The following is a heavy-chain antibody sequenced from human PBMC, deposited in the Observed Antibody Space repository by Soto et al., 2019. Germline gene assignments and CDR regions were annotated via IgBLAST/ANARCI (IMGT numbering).Heavy chain of an antibody. CDR1: GGSFSGYY. CDR2: INHSGST. Sequence: QVQLQQWGAGLLKPSETLSLTCAVYGGSFSGYYWSWIRQPPGKGLEWIGEINHSGSTNYNPSLKSRVTISVDTSKNQFSLKLSSVTAADTAVYYFARVRYCSGGSCYSGAFDIWGQGTMVTVSS. J-gene: IGHJ3*02. CDR3: ARVRYCSGGSCYSGAFDI. D-gene: IGHD2-15*01. V-gene: IGHV4-34*01.